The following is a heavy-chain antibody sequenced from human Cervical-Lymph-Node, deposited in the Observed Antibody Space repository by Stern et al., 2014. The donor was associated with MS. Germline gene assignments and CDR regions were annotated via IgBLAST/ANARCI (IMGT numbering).Heavy chain of an antibody. CDR1: GFTFKSYT. CDR2: VTYNGTNK. J-gene: IGHJ4*02. Sequence: VQLVESGGGVVKPGRSLRLSCSASGFTFKSYTMQWVRQPPGKGVEWVSVVTYNGTNKYYADSVKGRFTISRDNSKNILFLQMNSLRPEDSAVYYCAKYAESFDSWGQGTLVIVSS. D-gene: IGHD2-2*01. V-gene: IGHV3-30*14. CDR3: AKYAESFDS.